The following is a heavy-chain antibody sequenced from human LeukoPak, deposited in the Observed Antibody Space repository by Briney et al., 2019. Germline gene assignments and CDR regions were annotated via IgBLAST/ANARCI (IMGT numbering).Heavy chain of an antibody. CDR3: ARRGYSGTWFGY. J-gene: IGHJ4*02. Sequence: GGPLRLSCTASGFTFSTYWMSWVRRAPGKGLEWVANIKQDGGEIYYVDSVKGRFTISRDNARNSLYLQMNSLRVEDTAVYYCARRGYSGTWFGYWGQGILVTVSS. CDR2: IKQDGGEI. CDR1: GFTFSTYW. V-gene: IGHV3-7*01. D-gene: IGHD6-13*01.